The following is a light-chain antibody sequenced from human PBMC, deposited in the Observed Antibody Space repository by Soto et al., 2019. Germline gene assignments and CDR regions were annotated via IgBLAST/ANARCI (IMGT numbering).Light chain of an antibody. CDR2: SAS. J-gene: IGKJ2*01. V-gene: IGKV1-39*01. Sequence: DIQMTQSPSSLSAFAGDRVTITCRASQSISSNLNWCQQKPGKAPKLLIYSASSLQSGVPSRFSGSGSGTDFTLTITSLQPEDFATYYCQQSFSIPYIFGQGTKLDIK. CDR1: QSISSN. CDR3: QQSFSIPYI.